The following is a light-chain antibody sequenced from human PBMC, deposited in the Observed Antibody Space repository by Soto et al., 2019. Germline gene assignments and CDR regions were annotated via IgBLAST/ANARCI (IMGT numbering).Light chain of an antibody. CDR3: CSYAGSYIYV. CDR1: SSDVGGYNY. V-gene: IGLV2-11*01. J-gene: IGLJ1*01. Sequence: QSALTQPRSVSGSPGQSVTISCTGTSSDVGGYNYVSWYQQHPGKAPKLMIYDVSKRPSVVPDRVSGSKSGNTASLTISGLQAEDEADYYCCSYAGSYIYVFGTGTKLTVL. CDR2: DVS.